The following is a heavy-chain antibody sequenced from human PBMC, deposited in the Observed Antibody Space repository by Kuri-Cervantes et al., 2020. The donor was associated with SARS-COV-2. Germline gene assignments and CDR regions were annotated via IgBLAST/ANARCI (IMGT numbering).Heavy chain of an antibody. CDR3: ASLDQGLGSYYHTFPHDY. Sequence: GGSLRLSCAASGFTFSSYWMSWVRQAPGKGLEWVANIKQDGSEKYYVDSVRGRFTISRDDAKNSLYLQMNSLRAEDTAVYYCASLDQGLGSYYHTFPHDYWGLGTQVTVSS. J-gene: IGHJ4*02. V-gene: IGHV3-7*01. CDR2: IKQDGSEK. CDR1: GFTFSSYW. D-gene: IGHD3-10*01.